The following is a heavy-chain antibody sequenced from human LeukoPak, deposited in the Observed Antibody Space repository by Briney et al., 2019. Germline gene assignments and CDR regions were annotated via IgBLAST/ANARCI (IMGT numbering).Heavy chain of an antibody. J-gene: IGHJ6*02. CDR3: ARGGSPLGYYYSMDV. CDR2: ISSNGGER. Sequence: GGSLRLSCAAAGFTFSNYVMHWVRQAPGKGLEYVSAISSNGGERYYADSVKGRFTISRDNSKNALYLQMGSLRVEDMAVYYCARGGSPLGYYYSMDVWGQGTTVTVSS. D-gene: IGHD1-26*01. CDR1: GFTFSNYV. V-gene: IGHV3-64*02.